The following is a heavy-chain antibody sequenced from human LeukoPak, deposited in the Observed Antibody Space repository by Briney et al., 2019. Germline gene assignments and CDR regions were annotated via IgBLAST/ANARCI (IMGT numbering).Heavy chain of an antibody. CDR1: GGSFSGYY. Sequence: KPSETLSLTCAVYGGSFSGYYWSWIRQPPGKGLEWIGEINHSGSTNYNPSLKSRVTTSVDTSKNQFSLKLSSVTAADTAVYYCARAEEDAFDIWGQGTMVTVSS. CDR3: ARAEEDAFDI. J-gene: IGHJ3*02. V-gene: IGHV4-34*01. CDR2: INHSGST.